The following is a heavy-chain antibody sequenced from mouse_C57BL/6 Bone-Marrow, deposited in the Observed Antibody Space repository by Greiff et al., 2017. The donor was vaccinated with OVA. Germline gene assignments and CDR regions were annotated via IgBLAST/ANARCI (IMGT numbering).Heavy chain of an antibody. Sequence: VQLKQSGAELVRPGASVKLSCTASGFNIKDDYMHWVKQRPEQGLEWIGWIDPENGDTEYASKFQGKATITADTSSNTAYLQLSSLTSEDTAVYYCTTYRGGFDYWGQGTTLTVSS. V-gene: IGHV14-4*01. CDR3: TTYRGGFDY. J-gene: IGHJ2*01. D-gene: IGHD2-12*01. CDR1: GFNIKDDY. CDR2: IDPENGDT.